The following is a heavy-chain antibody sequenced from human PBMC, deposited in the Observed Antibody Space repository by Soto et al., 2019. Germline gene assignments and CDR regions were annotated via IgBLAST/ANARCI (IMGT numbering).Heavy chain of an antibody. J-gene: IGHJ6*02. CDR1: GDSVSSNSAA. V-gene: IGHV6-1*01. D-gene: IGHD6-13*01. CDR3: ARGRISSSWYGGGYYYYGMDV. Sequence: SQTLSLTCAISGDSVSSNSAAWNWIRQSPSRGLEWLGRTYYRSKWYNDYAVSVKSRITINPDTSKNQFSLQLNSVTPGDTAVYYCARGRISSSWYGGGYYYYGMDVWGQGTTVTVSS. CDR2: TYYRSKWYN.